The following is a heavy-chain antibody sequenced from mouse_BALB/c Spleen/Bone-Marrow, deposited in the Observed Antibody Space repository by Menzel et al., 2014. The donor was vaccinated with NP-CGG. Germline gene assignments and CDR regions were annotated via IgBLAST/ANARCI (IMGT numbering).Heavy chain of an antibody. Sequence: ESAPDLVKPSQSLSLTFTVPGYYITSGHGWHWIRQFPGNRLQWMGYIHFSGYTDYNPSIKSRISITRGASKNQFFLQFNSVTSEATGTYYCTRETTVVVEIDYCGEGTTLEVST. CDR2: IHFSGYT. CDR3: TRETTVVVEIDY. V-gene: IGHV3-1*02. CDR1: GYYITSGHG. D-gene: IGHD1-1*01. J-gene: IGHJ2*01.